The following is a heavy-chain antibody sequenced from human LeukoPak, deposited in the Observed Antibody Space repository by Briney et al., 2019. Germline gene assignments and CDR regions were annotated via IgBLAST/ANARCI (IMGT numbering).Heavy chain of an antibody. CDR3: GGGGYYYYYYMDV. CDR1: GGSISSYY. V-gene: IGHV4-59*08. D-gene: IGHD3-16*01. Sequence: PSETLSLTCTVSGGSISSYYWSWIRQPPGKGLEWIGYIYYSGSTNYNPSLKSRVTISVDTSKNQFSLKLSSVTAADTAVYYCGGGGYYYYYYMDVWGKGTTVTVSS. J-gene: IGHJ6*03. CDR2: IYYSGST.